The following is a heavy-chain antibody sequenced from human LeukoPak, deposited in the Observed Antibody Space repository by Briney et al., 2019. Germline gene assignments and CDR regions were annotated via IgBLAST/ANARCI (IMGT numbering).Heavy chain of an antibody. CDR3: ARGRHSSSWFDP. J-gene: IGHJ5*02. CDR2: INHSGST. CDR1: GGSFSGYY. Sequence: SETLSLTCAVYGGSFSGYYWGWIRQPPGKGLEWIGEINHSGSTNYNPSLKSRVTISVDTSKNQFSLKLSSVTAADTAVYYCARGRHSSSWFDPWGQGTLVTVSS. V-gene: IGHV4-34*01. D-gene: IGHD6-13*01.